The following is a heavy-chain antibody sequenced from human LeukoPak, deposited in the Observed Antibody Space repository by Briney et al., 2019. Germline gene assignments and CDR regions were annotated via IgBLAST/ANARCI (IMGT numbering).Heavy chain of an antibody. CDR1: GFSFSSYS. CDR2: ISSSGSSV. CDR3: ARDAAAAADPCGD. V-gene: IGHV3-21*01. J-gene: IGHJ4*02. Sequence: PGGSLRLSCAASGFSFSSYSMNWVRQAPGKGLEWVSSISSSGSSVYYADSVKGRFTISRDNAKNSLFLQMNSLRAEDTAVYYCARDAAAAADPCGDWGQGTLVAVSS. D-gene: IGHD6-13*01.